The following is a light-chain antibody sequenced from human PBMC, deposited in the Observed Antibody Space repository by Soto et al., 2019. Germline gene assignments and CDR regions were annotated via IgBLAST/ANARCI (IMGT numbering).Light chain of an antibody. CDR3: SSYTSFWV. CDR1: SSDVGGYNY. V-gene: IGLV2-14*01. CDR2: DVS. Sequence: ALTQPASVSGSPGQSITISCTGTSSDVGGYNYVSWYQQHPGKAPKLMIYDVSNRPSGVSNRFSGSKSGNTASLTISGLQAEDEADYYCSSYTSFWVFGGGTQLTVL. J-gene: IGLJ3*02.